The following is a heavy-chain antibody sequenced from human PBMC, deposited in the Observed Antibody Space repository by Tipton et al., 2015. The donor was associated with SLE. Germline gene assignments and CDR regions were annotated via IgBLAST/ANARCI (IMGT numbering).Heavy chain of an antibody. Sequence: TLSLTCAVSGGSISINNCWSWVRQPPGKGLEWIGEIYHSGSTNYNPSLKSRVTISVDKSKNQFSLKLGSVTAADTAMYYCARGRVVVVPAAPLDYWGQGTLVTVSS. CDR2: IYHSGST. CDR1: GGSISINNC. D-gene: IGHD2-2*01. J-gene: IGHJ4*02. CDR3: ARGRVVVVPAAPLDY. V-gene: IGHV4-4*02.